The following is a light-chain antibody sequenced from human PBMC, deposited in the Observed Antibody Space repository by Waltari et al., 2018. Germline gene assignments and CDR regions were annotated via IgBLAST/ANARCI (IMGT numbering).Light chain of an antibody. CDR3: ATWDNTLRDVV. V-gene: IGLV1-51*01. Sequence: QSVLTQPPSVSAAPGQKVTISCSGRSSNIGNYYVSWYHHLPGAAPKLLIYDNNKRPSGIPDRFSASKSGTSATLDITGLQIGDEADYYCATWDNTLRDVVFGGGTKLTVL. CDR1: SSNIGNYY. CDR2: DNN. J-gene: IGLJ2*01.